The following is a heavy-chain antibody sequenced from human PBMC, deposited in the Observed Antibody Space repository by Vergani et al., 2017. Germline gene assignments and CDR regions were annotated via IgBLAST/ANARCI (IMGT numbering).Heavy chain of an antibody. CDR2: INPSGGST. V-gene: IGHV1-46*01. Sequence: QVQLVQSGAEVKKPGASVKVSCKASGYTFTSYYMHWVRQAPGQGLEWMGIINPSGGSTSYAQKFQGRVTMTRDTSTSTVYMELSSLRSEDTAVYYCARVRWELLRGGNWFDPWGQGTLVTVSS. CDR1: GYTFTSYY. CDR3: ARVRWELLRGGNWFDP. J-gene: IGHJ5*02. D-gene: IGHD1-26*01.